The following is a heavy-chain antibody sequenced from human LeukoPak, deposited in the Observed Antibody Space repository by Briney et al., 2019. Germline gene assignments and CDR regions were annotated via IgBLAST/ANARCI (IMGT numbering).Heavy chain of an antibody. CDR2: ISSSSSYI. CDR3: ARDRSPDYYDSSGYYDFDY. V-gene: IGHV3-21*01. D-gene: IGHD3-22*01. J-gene: IGHJ4*02. CDR1: GFTFSSYS. Sequence: GGSLRLSCAASGFTFSSYSMNWVRQAPGKGLEWVSSISSSSSYIYYADSVKGRFTISRDNAKNSLYLQMNSLRAEDTAVYYYARDRSPDYYDSSGYYDFDYWGQGTLVTVSS.